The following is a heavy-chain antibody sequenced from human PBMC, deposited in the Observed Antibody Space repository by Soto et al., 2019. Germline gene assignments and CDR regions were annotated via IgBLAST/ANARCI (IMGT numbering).Heavy chain of an antibody. J-gene: IGHJ4*02. Sequence: ASVKVSCKASGDTFAFYSINWVRQAPGLGLEWMGRINPILSMSNYAQRFQGRVTMTADKSTSTAYMVLNSLRSEDTGMYYCATSYGSGYRAFDYWGQGALVTVSS. CDR3: ATSYGSGYRAFDY. D-gene: IGHD3-10*01. V-gene: IGHV1-69*02. CDR1: GDTFAFYS. CDR2: INPILSMS.